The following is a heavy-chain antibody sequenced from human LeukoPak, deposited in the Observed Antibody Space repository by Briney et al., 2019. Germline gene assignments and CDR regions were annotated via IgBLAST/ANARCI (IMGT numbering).Heavy chain of an antibody. D-gene: IGHD3-10*01. V-gene: IGHV3-7*01. CDR1: GFTFSSYW. CDR3: ARVVWFGEPPSLGWFDP. J-gene: IGHJ5*02. Sequence: GGSLRLSCAASGFTFSSYWMSWVRQAPGKGLEWVANIKQDGSGKYYVDSVKGRFTISRDNAKNSLYLQMNSLRAEDTAVYYCARVVWFGEPPSLGWFDPWGQGTLVTVSS. CDR2: IKQDGSGK.